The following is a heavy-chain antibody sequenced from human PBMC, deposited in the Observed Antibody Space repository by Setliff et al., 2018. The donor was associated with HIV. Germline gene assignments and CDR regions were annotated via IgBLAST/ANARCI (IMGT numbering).Heavy chain of an antibody. V-gene: IGHV3-11*04. CDR3: ARKPRDGYYIDY. J-gene: IGHJ4*02. Sequence: PGGSLRLSCAASGFTFSDDYMSWIRQIPGKGLEWVSYISGSGSVIFYADSVKGRFTISRDNSKKTLYLQMNSLRAEDTAVYYCARKPRDGYYIDYWGQGTLVTVSS. CDR1: GFTFSDDY. CDR2: ISGSGSVI. D-gene: IGHD3-10*01.